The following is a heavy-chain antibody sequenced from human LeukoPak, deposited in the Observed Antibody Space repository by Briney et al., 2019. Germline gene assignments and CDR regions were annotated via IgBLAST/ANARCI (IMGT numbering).Heavy chain of an antibody. CDR1: GFTFSTFG. CDR3: ARVFGAWSYMGGFDL. CDR2: IRYDGSNT. V-gene: IGHV3-30*02. D-gene: IGHD1-26*01. J-gene: IGHJ3*01. Sequence: GGSLRLSCAASGFTFSTFGMHWVRQAPGKGLEWLALIRYDGSNTYYAASVRGRFTISRDNSKNTLWLQLSSLRAEDTALYYCARVFGAWSYMGGFDLWGPGTMVTVSS.